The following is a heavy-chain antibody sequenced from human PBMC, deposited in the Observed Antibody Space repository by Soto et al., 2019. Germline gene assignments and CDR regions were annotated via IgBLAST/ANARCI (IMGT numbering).Heavy chain of an antibody. Sequence: SETLSLTCSVSGGSMNNGGYYWSWIRQLPGKGLEWIGYIYSNGDTYYNPSLKSRLTISVDTSKNQFSLNLTSVTAADTAVYYCARRGGSSSRYYYHALDVWGQGTTVTVSS. V-gene: IGHV4-31*03. CDR1: GGSMNNGGYY. D-gene: IGHD6-6*01. CDR2: IYSNGDT. J-gene: IGHJ6*02. CDR3: ARRGGSSSRYYYHALDV.